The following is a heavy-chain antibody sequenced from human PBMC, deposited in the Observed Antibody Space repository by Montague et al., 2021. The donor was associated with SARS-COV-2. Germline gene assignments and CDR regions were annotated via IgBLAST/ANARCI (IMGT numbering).Heavy chain of an antibody. V-gene: IGHV1-58*01. CDR3: AAPYCSGGNCYDAFDI. J-gene: IGHJ3*02. D-gene: IGHD2-15*01. Sequence: SVKVSCKASGFTFTSSAAQWVRQARGQRLEWIGWIVVGSGNTNYAQKFQERVTITRDMSTSTAYMELSSLRSEDTAVYYCAAPYCSGGNCYDAFDIWGQGTMVTVSS. CDR1: GFTFTSSA. CDR2: IVVGSGNT.